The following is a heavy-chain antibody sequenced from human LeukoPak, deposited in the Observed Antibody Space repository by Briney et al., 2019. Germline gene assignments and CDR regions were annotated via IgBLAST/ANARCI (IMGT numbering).Heavy chain of an antibody. Sequence: SETLSLTRAVYGGSFSGYYWSWIRQPPGKGLEWIGEINHSGSTNYNPSLKSRVTISVDTSKNQFSLKLSSVTAADTAVYYCARGQPHYDFWSGYYFKGGNGKYYFDYWGQGTLVTVSS. J-gene: IGHJ4*02. CDR1: GGSFSGYY. CDR3: ARGQPHYDFWSGYYFKGGNGKYYFDY. D-gene: IGHD3-3*01. CDR2: INHSGST. V-gene: IGHV4-34*01.